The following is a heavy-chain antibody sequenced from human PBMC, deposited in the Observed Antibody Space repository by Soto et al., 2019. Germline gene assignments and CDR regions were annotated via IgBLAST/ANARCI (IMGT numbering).Heavy chain of an antibody. Sequence: QLHLVQSGAVVKKPGASVTVSCSASGYPVTAYYMHWVRQAPGRGLEWMGGINPATGAAKYTQTFQGRVTLTRDTSTSTVFMELSGLTSWDTAVFYCARGGGVGVAGSAAFDMWGQGTLVTVSS. V-gene: IGHV1-2*02. D-gene: IGHD3-3*01. CDR3: ARGGGVGVAGSAAFDM. CDR1: GYPVTAYY. J-gene: IGHJ3*02. CDR2: INPATGAA.